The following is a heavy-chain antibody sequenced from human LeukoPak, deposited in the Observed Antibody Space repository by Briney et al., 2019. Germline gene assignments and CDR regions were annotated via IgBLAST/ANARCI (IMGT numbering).Heavy chain of an antibody. CDR2: ISGSGGST. J-gene: IGHJ4*02. CDR1: GFTFSSYA. CDR3: ANSPDGAFDY. V-gene: IGHV3-23*01. Sequence: SGGSLRLSCAASGFTFSSYAMSWVRQAPGKGLEWVPAISGSGGSTYYADSVKGRFTISRDNSKNTLYLHMNSLRAEDTAVYYCANSPDGAFDYWGQGTLVTVSS.